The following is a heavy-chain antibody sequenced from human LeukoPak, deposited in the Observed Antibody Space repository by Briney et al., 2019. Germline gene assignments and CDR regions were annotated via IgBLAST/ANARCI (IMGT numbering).Heavy chain of an antibody. D-gene: IGHD5-18*01. CDR1: GYSFTSYW. CDR2: IYPGDSDT. J-gene: IGHJ4*02. V-gene: IGHV5-51*01. Sequence: GESLKISCKGSGYSFTSYWIGWVRQMPGKGLEWMGIIYPGDSDTRYSPPFQGQVTISADKSISTAYLQWSSLKASDTAMYYCARWAGSYGHTYYFDCWGQGTLVTVSS. CDR3: ARWAGSYGHTYYFDC.